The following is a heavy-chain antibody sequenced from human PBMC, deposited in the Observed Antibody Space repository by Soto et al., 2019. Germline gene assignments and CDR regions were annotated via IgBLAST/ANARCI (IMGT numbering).Heavy chain of an antibody. D-gene: IGHD3-22*01. Sequence: QVQLVQSGAELKKPGASVKVSCKASGYIFTNYGLSWVRQAPGQGLEWMGWISAYNGNTNYAQKLQGRVTMTTDTSTSTAYMELRSLTSEDTAVYFCARVKYYSDNSCYSPFDYWGQGTLVNISS. J-gene: IGHJ4*02. CDR1: GYIFTNYG. V-gene: IGHV1-18*01. CDR2: ISAYNGNT. CDR3: ARVKYYSDNSCYSPFDY.